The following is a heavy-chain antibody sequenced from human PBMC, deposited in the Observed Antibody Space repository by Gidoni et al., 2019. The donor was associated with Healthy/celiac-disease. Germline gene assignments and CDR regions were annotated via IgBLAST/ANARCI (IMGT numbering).Heavy chain of an antibody. J-gene: IGHJ3*02. Sequence: EVQLVQSGAEVKKPGESLTISCKGSGYSFTSYWIGWVRQMPGKGLEWMGLIYPGDSDTRYSPSFQGQVTISADKSISTAYLQWSSLKASDTAMYYCARQQLKWFGNKVAHDAFDIWGQGTMVTVSS. V-gene: IGHV5-51*01. D-gene: IGHD3-10*01. CDR2: IYPGDSDT. CDR1: GYSFTSYW. CDR3: ARQQLKWFGNKVAHDAFDI.